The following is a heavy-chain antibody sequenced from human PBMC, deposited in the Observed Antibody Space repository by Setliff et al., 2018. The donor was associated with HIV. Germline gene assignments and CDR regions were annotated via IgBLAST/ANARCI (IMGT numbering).Heavy chain of an antibody. Sequence: TGGSLRLSCIASGFMFGDYDINWVRQAPGKGLEWVGLIRSNGVTEYAASVKGRFTITRDDSKSVAYLQMNSLWTEDTAVYFCSRMEYNTLGSYFYYYYMDVWGKGTTVTVS. CDR3: SRMEYNTLGSYFYYYYMDV. J-gene: IGHJ6*03. CDR1: GFMFGDYD. D-gene: IGHD1-20*01. CDR2: IRSNGVT. V-gene: IGHV3-49*04.